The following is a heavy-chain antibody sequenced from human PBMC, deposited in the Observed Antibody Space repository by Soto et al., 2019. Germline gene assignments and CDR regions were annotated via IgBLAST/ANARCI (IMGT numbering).Heavy chain of an antibody. CDR3: ASRKITRDAFDI. CDR1: GTSFTSYW. CDR2: IYPGDSDT. Sequence: GESLNMSCTGSGTSFTSYWIGGVLEMPGKGLEWMGIIYPGDSDTRYRPSFQGQVTISADKSISTAYLQWSSLKASGSAVYYCASRKITRDAFDIWGQGTMVTVSS. V-gene: IGHV5-51*01. J-gene: IGHJ3*02.